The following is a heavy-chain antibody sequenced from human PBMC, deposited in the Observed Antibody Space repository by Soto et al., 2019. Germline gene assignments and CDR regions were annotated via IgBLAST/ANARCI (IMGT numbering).Heavy chain of an antibody. CDR1: GGSISSYY. Sequence: SETLSLTCTVSGGSISSYYWSWIRQPPGKGLEWIGYIYYSGSTNYNPSLKSRVTISVDTSKNQFSLKLSSVTAADTAVYYCARGEIMITSGGVIVRGAFDIWGQGTMVTVSS. J-gene: IGHJ3*02. D-gene: IGHD3-16*02. V-gene: IGHV4-59*01. CDR3: ARGEIMITSGGVIVRGAFDI. CDR2: IYYSGST.